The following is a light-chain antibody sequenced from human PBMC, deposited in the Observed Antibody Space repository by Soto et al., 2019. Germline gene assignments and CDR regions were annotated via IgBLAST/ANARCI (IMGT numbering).Light chain of an antibody. J-gene: IGKJ1*01. V-gene: IGKV3-20*01. CDR3: QHYRSQWT. CDR2: GTS. Sequence: DIVLTPSPGTLYLSPGDRATLSCRASQSVSSRFLAWYQQQPGQPPRLLIYGTSSRDTGIPERFSGSGSGTDFTHTISRLEPQDFAVYYCQHYRSQWTFGLGTKVEVK. CDR1: QSVSSRF.